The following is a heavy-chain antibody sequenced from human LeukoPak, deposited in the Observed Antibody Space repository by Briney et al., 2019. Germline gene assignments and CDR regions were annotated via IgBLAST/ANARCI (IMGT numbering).Heavy chain of an antibody. CDR3: ARGHQNRYYDFWSGSSSYFDY. CDR2: IYSDNT. D-gene: IGHD3-3*01. V-gene: IGHV3-53*01. CDR1: GFTVSSNS. J-gene: IGHJ4*02. Sequence: GGSLRLSCTVSGFTVSSNSMSWVRQAPGKGLEWVSFIYSDNTHYSDSVKGRVTISRDNAKYSLYLQMNSLRAEDTAVDYCARGHQNRYYDFWSGSSSYFDYWGQGTLVTVSS.